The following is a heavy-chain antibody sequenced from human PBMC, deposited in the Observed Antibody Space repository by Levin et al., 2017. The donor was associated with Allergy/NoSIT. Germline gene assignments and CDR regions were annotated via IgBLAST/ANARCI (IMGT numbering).Heavy chain of an antibody. D-gene: IGHD1-26*01. CDR1: GFNFSDYA. V-gene: IGHV3-33*01. CDR3: ARVGAKGIGTNDPFEL. Sequence: GGSLRLSCAASGFNFSDYAMHWVRQAPGKGLEWVAVIWFDGSDEYYVDSAKGRFTISRDNSRNTLYLQLSSLRVEDTAIYFCARVGAKGIGTNDPFELWGQGTMVTVSS. CDR2: IWFDGSDE. J-gene: IGHJ3*01.